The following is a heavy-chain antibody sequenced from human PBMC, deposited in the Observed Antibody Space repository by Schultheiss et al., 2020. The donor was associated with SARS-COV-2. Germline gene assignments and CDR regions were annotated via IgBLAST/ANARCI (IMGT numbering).Heavy chain of an antibody. D-gene: IGHD2-15*01. CDR3: ASATPKCSGGSCYSRSWWFDP. V-gene: IGHV4-39*07. CDR1: GGSISSGSYY. Sequence: SETLSLTCTVSGGSISSGSYYWSWIRQPPGKGLEWIGEINHSGSTNYNPSLKSRVTISVDTSKNQFSLKLSSVTAADTAVYYCASATPKCSGGSCYSRSWWFDPWGQGTLVTVSS. CDR2: INHSGST. J-gene: IGHJ5*02.